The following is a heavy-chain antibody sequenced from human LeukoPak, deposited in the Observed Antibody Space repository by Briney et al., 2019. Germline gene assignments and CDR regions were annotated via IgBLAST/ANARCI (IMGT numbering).Heavy chain of an antibody. J-gene: IGHJ4*02. D-gene: IGHD2/OR15-2a*01. CDR2: IWYDGSNK. Sequence: GGSLRLSCAASGFTLSSYGMHWVRQAPGKGLEWVALIWYDGSNKYYTDSVKGRLTISRDNSKNTLYLQMNSLRAEDTAIYYCAREGPRGNSQFDYWGQGTLVTVSS. V-gene: IGHV3-33*01. CDR1: GFTLSSYG. CDR3: AREGPRGNSQFDY.